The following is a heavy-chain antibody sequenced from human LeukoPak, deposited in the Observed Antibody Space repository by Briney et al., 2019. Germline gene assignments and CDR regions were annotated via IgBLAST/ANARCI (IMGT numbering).Heavy chain of an antibody. V-gene: IGHV1-18*04. CDR1: GYSFTGDY. J-gene: IGHJ4*02. CDR3: ARDYTMIVVAPHY. CDR2: ISAYNGNT. Sequence: ASVKVSCKASGYSFTGDYMHWVRQAPGQGLEWMGWISAYNGNTNYAQKLQGRVTMTTDTSASTAYMELRSLRSDDTAVYYCARDYTMIVVAPHYWGQGTLVTVSS. D-gene: IGHD3-22*01.